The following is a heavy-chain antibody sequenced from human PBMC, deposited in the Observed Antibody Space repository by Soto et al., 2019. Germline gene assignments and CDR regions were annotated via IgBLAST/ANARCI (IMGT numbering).Heavy chain of an antibody. D-gene: IGHD3-16*01. CDR1: GFTFSSYG. V-gene: IGHV3-30*18. Sequence: GGSLRLSCAASGFTFSSYGMHWVRQAPGKGLEWVAVISYDGSNKYYADSVKGRFTISRDNSKNTLYLQMNSLRAEDTAVYYCAKLAWGSNFDYWGQGTLVTVYS. CDR2: ISYDGSNK. CDR3: AKLAWGSNFDY. J-gene: IGHJ4*02.